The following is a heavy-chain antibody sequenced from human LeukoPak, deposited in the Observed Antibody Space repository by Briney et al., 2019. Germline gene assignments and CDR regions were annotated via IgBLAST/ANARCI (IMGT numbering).Heavy chain of an antibody. J-gene: IGHJ2*01. D-gene: IGHD4-17*01. V-gene: IGHV1-2*02. CDR2: IDPNSGGT. CDR3: ARPTVTAGWYFDL. Sequence: ASVKVSCKAPGNSFTHYYLHWVRQAPGQGLEWVGWIDPNSGGTTYAQKFQGRVTMTRDTSISTAYMESSSLKSDDTAIYYCARPTVTAGWYFDLWGRGTLVTVSS. CDR1: GNSFTHYY.